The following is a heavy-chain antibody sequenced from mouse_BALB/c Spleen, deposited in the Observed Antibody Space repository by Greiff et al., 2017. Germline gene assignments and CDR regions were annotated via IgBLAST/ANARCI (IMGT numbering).Heavy chain of an antibody. Sequence: EVQRVESGGGLVQPGGSLKLSCAASGFTFSSYTMSWVRQTPEKRLEWVATISSGGSYTYYPDSVKGRFTISRDNAKNTLYLQMSSLKSEDTAMYYCTRAGGNYDGAMDYWGQGTSVTVSS. D-gene: IGHD2-1*01. V-gene: IGHV5-6-4*01. CDR1: GFTFSSYT. J-gene: IGHJ4*01. CDR2: ISSGGSYT. CDR3: TRAGGNYDGAMDY.